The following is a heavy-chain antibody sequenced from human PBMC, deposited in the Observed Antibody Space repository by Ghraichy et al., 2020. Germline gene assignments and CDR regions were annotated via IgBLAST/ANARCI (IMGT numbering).Heavy chain of an antibody. CDR1: GGSFSGYY. CDR3: ARGLPSIVVVTAIRLEWFDP. J-gene: IGHJ5*02. V-gene: IGHV4-34*01. CDR2: INHSGST. Sequence: SETLSLTCAVYGGSFSGYYWSWIRQPPGKGLEWIGEINHSGSTNYNPSLKSRVTISVDTSKNQFSLKLSSVTAADTAVYYCARGLPSIVVVTAIRLEWFDPWGQGTLVTVSS. D-gene: IGHD2-21*02.